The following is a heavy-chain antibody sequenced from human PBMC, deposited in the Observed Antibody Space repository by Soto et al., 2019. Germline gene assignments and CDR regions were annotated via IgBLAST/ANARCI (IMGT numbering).Heavy chain of an antibody. CDR2: ISGSGGST. D-gene: IGHD3-16*01. CDR1: GFTFSSYA. CDR3: ANLLGVLMTT. J-gene: IGHJ4*02. Sequence: GGSLRLSCAASGFTFSSYAMSWVRQAPGKGLEWVSAISGSGGSTYYADSVKGRFTISRDNSKNTLYLQMNSLRAEGTAVYYCANLLGVLMTTWGQGTMVTVYS. V-gene: IGHV3-23*01.